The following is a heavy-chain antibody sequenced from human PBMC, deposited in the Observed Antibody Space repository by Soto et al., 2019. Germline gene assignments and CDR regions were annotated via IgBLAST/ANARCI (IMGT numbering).Heavy chain of an antibody. CDR2: VYYSGTT. Sequence: SETLSLTCTVSGGAIDSGDYYWSWIRQPPGKGLEWIGYVYYSGTTNYNPVLKSRVTLSLDKSKNQFSLKMNSVTAADTAVYYCARDVSAPPSYFDPWGQGTLVTVSS. CDR3: ARDVSAPPSYFDP. CDR1: GGAIDSGDYY. D-gene: IGHD1-26*01. J-gene: IGHJ5*02. V-gene: IGHV4-61*08.